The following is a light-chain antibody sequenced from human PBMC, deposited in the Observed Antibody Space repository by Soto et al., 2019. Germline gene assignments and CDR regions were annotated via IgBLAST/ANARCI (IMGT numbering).Light chain of an antibody. J-gene: IGKJ1*01. CDR3: QQRRNWST. V-gene: IGKV3-11*01. CDR2: DAS. CDR1: QSVSSY. Sequence: EIVLTQSPATLSVLPGERATGSCRASQSVSSYLAWYQQKPAKAPRLVIYDASTRATGIPARFSGSGSGTDFTLTISSLEPEDFAVYYCQQRRNWSTFGQGTKV.